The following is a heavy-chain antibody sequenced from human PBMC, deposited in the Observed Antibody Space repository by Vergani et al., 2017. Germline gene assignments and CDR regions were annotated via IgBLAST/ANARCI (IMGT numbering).Heavy chain of an antibody. V-gene: IGHV4-61*02. Sequence: QVQLQESGPGLVKPSQTLSLTCTVSGGSINSHNYYWSWIRQPAGKGLEWIGRIHTSGSTNYNPSLKSRVTMSEATSKNPFTLNLTSVTAADTAVYFCARGRCLGGSCYKPLLDYCREGRVVAVSS. J-gene: IGHJ4*02. CDR1: GGSINSHNYY. CDR2: IHTSGST. D-gene: IGHD2-15*01. CDR3: ARGRCLGGSCYKPLLDY.